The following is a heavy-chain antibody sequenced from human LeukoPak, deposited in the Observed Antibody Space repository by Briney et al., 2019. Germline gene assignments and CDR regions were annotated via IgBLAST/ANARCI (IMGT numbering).Heavy chain of an antibody. CDR2: ISWNSGSI. J-gene: IGHJ4*02. D-gene: IGHD4-11*01. CDR1: GFTFDDYA. V-gene: IGHV3-9*01. CDR3: AKGRSHSNYLGVDY. Sequence: GRSLRLSCAASGFTFDDYAMHWVRQAPGKGLECVSGISWNSGSIGYADSVKGRFTISRDNAKNSLYLQMNSLRAEDTALYYCAKGRSHSNYLGVDYWGQGTLVTVSS.